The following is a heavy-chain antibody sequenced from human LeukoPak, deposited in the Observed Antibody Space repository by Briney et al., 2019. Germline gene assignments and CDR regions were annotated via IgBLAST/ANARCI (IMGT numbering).Heavy chain of an antibody. D-gene: IGHD1-7*01. J-gene: IGHJ6*02. V-gene: IGHV5-51*01. CDR3: ARGAAGTTPDYYFFGLDV. CDR1: GYRLTDYW. CDR2: IYPGDSDT. Sequence: GESLKISCKGSGYRLTDYWIGWVRQMPGKGLEWMGIIYPGDSDTRYSPSFQGQVTIPADKSINTAHLQWRSLKASDTAMYYCARGAAGTTPDYYFFGLDVWGQGTTVRVSS.